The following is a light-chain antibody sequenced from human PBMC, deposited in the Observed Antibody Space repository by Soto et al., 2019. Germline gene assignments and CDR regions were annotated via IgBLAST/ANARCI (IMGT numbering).Light chain of an antibody. CDR3: QQSYSAPWT. J-gene: IGKJ1*01. Sequence: DIQMTQSPSSLSASVGDRVTITCRASQSISSYLNWYQQKPGKVPKLLIYGASSVQSGVPSRFSGGGSWTDFTLTISSLQPEDYAAYYCQQSYSAPWTFGQGTEVEIK. CDR1: QSISSY. V-gene: IGKV1-39*01. CDR2: GAS.